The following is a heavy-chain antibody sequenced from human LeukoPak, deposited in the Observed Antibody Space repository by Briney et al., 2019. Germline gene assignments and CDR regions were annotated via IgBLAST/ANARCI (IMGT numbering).Heavy chain of an antibody. CDR1: GFTVSSNY. CDR3: AKDRGSTTTYYFDY. D-gene: IGHD2-2*01. Sequence: PGGSLRLSCAASGFTVSSNYMSWVRQAPGKGLEWVSVIYSGGSTYYADSVEGRFTISRDNSKNTLYLQMNSLRAEDTAVYYCAKDRGSTTTYYFDYWGQGTLVTVSS. V-gene: IGHV3-66*01. CDR2: IYSGGST. J-gene: IGHJ4*02.